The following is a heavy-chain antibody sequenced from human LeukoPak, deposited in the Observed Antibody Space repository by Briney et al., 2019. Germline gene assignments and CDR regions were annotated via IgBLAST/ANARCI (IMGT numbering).Heavy chain of an antibody. CDR1: GGSISSGSYY. Sequence: SETLSLTCTVSGGSISSGSYYWSWIRQPAGKGLEWIGRIYTSGSTNYNPSLKSRVTISVDTSKNQFSLKLSFVTAADTAVYYCARDFFDFWSGYYTQSNNWFDPWGQGTLVTVSS. V-gene: IGHV4-61*02. CDR3: ARDFFDFWSGYYTQSNNWFDP. CDR2: IYTSGST. J-gene: IGHJ5*02. D-gene: IGHD3-3*01.